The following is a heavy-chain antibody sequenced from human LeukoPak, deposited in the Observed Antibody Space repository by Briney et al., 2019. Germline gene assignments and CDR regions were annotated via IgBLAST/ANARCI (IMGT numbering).Heavy chain of an antibody. V-gene: IGHV4-61*02. Sequence: SQTLSLTCTVSGGSISSGSYYWSWIRQPAGKGLEWIGRIYTSGSTNYNPSLKSRVTISVDTSKNQFSLKLSSVTAADTAVYYCARWGPFGVAKGAIDYWGQGTLVTVSS. CDR1: GGSISSGSYY. CDR3: ARWGPFGVAKGAIDY. J-gene: IGHJ4*02. CDR2: IYTSGST. D-gene: IGHD3-3*01.